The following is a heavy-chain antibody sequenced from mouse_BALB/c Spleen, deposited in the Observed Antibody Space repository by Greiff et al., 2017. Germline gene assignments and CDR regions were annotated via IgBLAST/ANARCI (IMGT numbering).Heavy chain of an antibody. Sequence: VQLQQSGPELVKPGASMKISCKASGYSFTGYTMNWVKQSHGKNLEWIGLINPYNGGTSYNQKFKGKATLTVDKSSSTAYMELLSLTSEDSAVYYCARWGTIYYDYDGYAMDDWGQGTSVTVSS. CDR2: INPYNGGT. CDR3: ARWGTIYYDYDGYAMDD. V-gene: IGHV1-26*01. J-gene: IGHJ4*01. D-gene: IGHD2-4*01. CDR1: GYSFTGYT.